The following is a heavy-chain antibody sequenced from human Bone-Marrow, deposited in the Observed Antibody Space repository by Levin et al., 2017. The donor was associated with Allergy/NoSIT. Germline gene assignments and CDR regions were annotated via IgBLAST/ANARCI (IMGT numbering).Heavy chain of an antibody. V-gene: IGHV4-4*02. J-gene: IGHJ3*02. Sequence: ASETLSLTCAVSGGSMNSSNWWSWVRQAPGKGLGWIVEFYQSGNTDYNQSLKSRVTISVDKSNNHFFLQLSSVTAADTAVYYCATCGDDCIDVFGIWGQGTLVTVSS. D-gene: IGHD2-21*02. CDR1: GGSMNSSNW. CDR3: ATCGDDCIDVFGI. CDR2: FYQSGNT.